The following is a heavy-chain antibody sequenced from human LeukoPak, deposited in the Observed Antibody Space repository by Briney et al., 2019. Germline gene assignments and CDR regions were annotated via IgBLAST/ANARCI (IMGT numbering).Heavy chain of an antibody. V-gene: IGHV3-11*04. Sequence: GGSLRLSCAASGFTFSDYYMSWIRQAPGKGLEWVSYISSSGSTIYYADSVKGRFTISRDNAKNSLYLQMNSLRAKDTAVYYCAGPRNYYYYYMDVWGKGTTVTVSS. CDR2: ISSSGSTI. J-gene: IGHJ6*03. CDR3: AGPRNYYYYYMDV. CDR1: GFTFSDYY.